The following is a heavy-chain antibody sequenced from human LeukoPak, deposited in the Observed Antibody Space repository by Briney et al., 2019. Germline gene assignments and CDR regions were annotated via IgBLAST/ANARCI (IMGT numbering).Heavy chain of an antibody. D-gene: IGHD1-26*01. CDR3: ARGGVRWELLSAFDI. J-gene: IGHJ3*02. CDR2: ISAYNGNA. Sequence: ASVKVSCKASGYIFTTYGFIRVRQAPGQGLEWMGWISAYNGNANYAQKFQGRVTMTTDTSTSTAYMELRSLRSDDTAVYYCARGGVRWELLSAFDIWGQGTMVTVSS. CDR1: GYIFTTYG. V-gene: IGHV1-18*01.